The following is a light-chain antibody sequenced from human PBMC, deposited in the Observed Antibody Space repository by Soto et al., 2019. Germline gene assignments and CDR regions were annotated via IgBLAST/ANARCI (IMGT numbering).Light chain of an antibody. CDR2: GAS. V-gene: IGKV3-20*01. CDR3: MQYGRSNV. CDR1: QSVSSSY. Sequence: EIVLTQSPGTLSLSAGERATLSCRASQSVSSSYLAWYQQKPGQAPRLLIYGASSRATGIPDRFSSSGSGTGFAGTICRMERDQSAVYLGMQYGRSNVVGPGTQLEIK. J-gene: IGKJ5*01.